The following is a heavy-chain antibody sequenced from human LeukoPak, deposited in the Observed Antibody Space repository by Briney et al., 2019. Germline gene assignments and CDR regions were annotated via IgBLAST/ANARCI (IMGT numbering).Heavy chain of an antibody. J-gene: IGHJ6*03. V-gene: IGHV3-11*04. CDR1: GFTFSDYY. Sequence: GSLTLSCAASGFTFSDYYMSWIRQAPAQGLELDSYIIRSGSTISHAAAVKGRFTISSANANTSLYLQMNRLRAEDTAVYYCARSLPGNYYMDVCGKGTPVTVSS. CDR2: IIRSGSTI. CDR3: ARSLPGNYYMDV. D-gene: IGHD3-10*01.